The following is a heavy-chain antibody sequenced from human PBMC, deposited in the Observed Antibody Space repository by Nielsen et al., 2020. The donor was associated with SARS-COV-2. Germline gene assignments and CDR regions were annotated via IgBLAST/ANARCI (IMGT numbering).Heavy chain of an antibody. CDR3: ARGLAGNDY. J-gene: IGHJ4*02. D-gene: IGHD6-19*01. V-gene: IGHV4-30-2*04. Sequence: WIRQPPGKGLEWIGYIYHSGSTYYNPSLKSRVTISVDTSKNQFSLKLSSVTAADTAVYYCARGLAGNDYWGQGTLVTVSS. CDR2: IYHSGST.